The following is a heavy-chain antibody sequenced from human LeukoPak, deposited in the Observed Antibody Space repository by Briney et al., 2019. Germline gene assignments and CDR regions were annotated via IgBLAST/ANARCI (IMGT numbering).Heavy chain of an antibody. CDR1: GGSISSYY. D-gene: IGHD3-22*01. J-gene: IGHJ4*02. CDR3: ASPLVDYYDSSGYYYFDY. Sequence: SETLSLTCTVSGGSISSYYWSWIRQPAGKGLEWIGRIYTSGSTNYNPSLKSRVTMSVDTSKNQFSLKLSSVTAADTAVYYCASPLVDYYDSSGYYYFDYWGQGTLVTVSS. CDR2: IYTSGST. V-gene: IGHV4-4*07.